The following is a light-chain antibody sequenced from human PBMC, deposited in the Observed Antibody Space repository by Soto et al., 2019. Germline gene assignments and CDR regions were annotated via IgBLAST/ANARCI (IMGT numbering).Light chain of an antibody. Sequence: DIQMTQSPSTLSASVGDRVTITCRASQYISSWLAWYQRKPGKAPKLLIYDASSLERGVPSRFSGSGSGTEFTLTISSLQPDDVATYYCQQYNSYSLTFGQGTKVEIK. CDR1: QYISSW. J-gene: IGKJ1*01. CDR3: QQYNSYSLT. V-gene: IGKV1-5*01. CDR2: DAS.